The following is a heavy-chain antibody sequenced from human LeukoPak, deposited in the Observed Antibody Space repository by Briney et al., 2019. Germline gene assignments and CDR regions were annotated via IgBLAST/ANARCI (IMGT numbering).Heavy chain of an antibody. D-gene: IGHD2-15*01. CDR3: ARDGPGG. Sequence: PGGSLRLSCAASGFTFSSYGMNWVRQAPGKGLEWVSYTSSSSTSIHYADAVKGRFTISRDNAKNSLYLQMRSLRDEDTAVYYCARDGPGGWGQGTLVTVSS. CDR1: GFTFSSYG. CDR2: TSSSSTSI. V-gene: IGHV3-48*02. J-gene: IGHJ4*02.